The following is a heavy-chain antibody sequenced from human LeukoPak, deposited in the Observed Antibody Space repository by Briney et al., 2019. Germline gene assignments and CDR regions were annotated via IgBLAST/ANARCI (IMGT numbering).Heavy chain of an antibody. J-gene: IGHJ4*02. CDR2: IYYSGST. CDR3: ARQVVAVAGTGYFDY. CDR1: GGSIRSSSYY. V-gene: IGHV4-39*01. D-gene: IGHD6-19*01. Sequence: SETLSLTCTVSGGSIRSSSYYWGWIRQPPGKGLEWIASIYYSGSTYYNASLKGRGTISVDTSKNQLSLKLNSVTAADTAVYFCARQVVAVAGTGYFDYWGQGTLVTVSS.